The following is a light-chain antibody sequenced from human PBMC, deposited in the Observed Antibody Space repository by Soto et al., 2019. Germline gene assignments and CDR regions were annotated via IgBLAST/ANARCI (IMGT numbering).Light chain of an antibody. J-gene: IGKJ4*01. CDR2: VTS. Sequence: IQLTQSPSSLSASVGDRATITCRASQGLSSYLAWYQQKPGQAPELLIYVTSTLQSGIPSGFSGSGSGTDFTLTISSLKPEDFATYYCQQHTSYPITFGGGTKVEIK. V-gene: IGKV1-9*01. CDR3: QQHTSYPIT. CDR1: QGLSSY.